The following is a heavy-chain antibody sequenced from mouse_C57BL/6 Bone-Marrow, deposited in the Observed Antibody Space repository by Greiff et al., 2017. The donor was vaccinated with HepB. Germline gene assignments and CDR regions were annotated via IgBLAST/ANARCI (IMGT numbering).Heavy chain of an antibody. CDR2: ISYDGSN. Sequence: EVKLVESGPGLVKPSQSLSLTCSVTGYSITSGYYWNWIRQFPGNKLEWMGYISYDGSNNYNPSLNNRISITRDTSKNQCFLKLNSVTTEDTATYYCARGTGTWAYWGQGTLVTVSA. J-gene: IGHJ3*01. D-gene: IGHD4-1*01. CDR3: ARGTGTWAY. V-gene: IGHV3-6*01. CDR1: GYSITSGYY.